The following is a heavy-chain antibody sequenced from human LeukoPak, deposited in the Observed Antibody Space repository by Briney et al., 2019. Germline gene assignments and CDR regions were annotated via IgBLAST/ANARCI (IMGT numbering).Heavy chain of an antibody. J-gene: IGHJ1*01. V-gene: IGHV4-4*07. CDR1: GDPISSYY. Sequence: PSETLSLTCTVSGDPISSYYWSWIRQPAGKGLEWIGRIYTSGTTNYNSSLKSRLTMSVDTSKSQFSLKLSSVTAADTAVYYCARLGSSGSAQYFQDWGQGTLVTVSS. CDR3: ARLGSSGSAQYFQD. D-gene: IGHD6-19*01. CDR2: IYTSGTT.